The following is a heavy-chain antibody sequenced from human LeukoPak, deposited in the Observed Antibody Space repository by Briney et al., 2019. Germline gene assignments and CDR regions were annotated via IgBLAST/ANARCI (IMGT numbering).Heavy chain of an antibody. CDR3: ARGIAARRLPDY. J-gene: IGHJ4*02. CDR2: INPSGGST. V-gene: IGHV1-46*01. Sequence: ALVKVSCKASGGTFSSYAISWVRQAPGQGLEWMGIINPSGGSTSYAQKFQGRVTMTRDMSTSTVYMELSSLRSEDTAVYYCARGIAARRLPDYWGQGTLVTVSP. D-gene: IGHD6-6*01. CDR1: GGTFSSYA.